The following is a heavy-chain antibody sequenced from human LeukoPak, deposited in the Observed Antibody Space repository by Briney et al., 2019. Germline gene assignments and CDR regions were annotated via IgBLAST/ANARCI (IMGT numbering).Heavy chain of an antibody. J-gene: IGHJ2*01. CDR1: GGSISRGGYS. CDR2: IYHSGST. CDR3: ARVPRGGDWYFDL. D-gene: IGHD4-23*01. Sequence: PSQTLSLTCAVSGGSISRGGYSWSWIRQPPGKGLEWIGYIYHSGSTYYNPSLKSRVTISIDRSKNQFSLKLSSVTAADTAVYYCARVPRGGDWYFDLWGRGTLVTVSS. V-gene: IGHV4-30-2*01.